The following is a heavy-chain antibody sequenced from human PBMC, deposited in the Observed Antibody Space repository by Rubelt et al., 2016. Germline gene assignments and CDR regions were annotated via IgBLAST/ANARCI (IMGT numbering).Heavy chain of an antibody. J-gene: IGHJ2*01. Sequence: QLQLQESGPGPVKPSETLSLTCTVSGASMNSHYWNWIRQPAGKGLEWIGRIHTSGSTNYNPSFKSRVTMSVDTSKSQFSLMLSCVTAPYTAVYDCATAPRGKAYVEFWARGTLVTVSS. V-gene: IGHV4-4*07. CDR1: GASMNSHY. CDR2: IHTSGST. CDR3: ATAPRGKAYVEF. D-gene: IGHD3-10*01.